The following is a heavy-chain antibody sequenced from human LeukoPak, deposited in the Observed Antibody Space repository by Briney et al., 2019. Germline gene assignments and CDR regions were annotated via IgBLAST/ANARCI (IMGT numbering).Heavy chain of an antibody. CDR3: ARDPAGVTTSVSYFDY. V-gene: IGHV1-69*01. D-gene: IGHD4-17*01. CDR2: IILIFGTA. Sequence: EASVKVSCKASGGTFSSYAISWVRQAPGQGLEWMGGIILIFGTANYAQKFQGRVTITADESTSTAYMELSSLRSEDTAVYYCARDPAGVTTSVSYFDYWGQGTLVTVSS. CDR1: GGTFSSYA. J-gene: IGHJ4*02.